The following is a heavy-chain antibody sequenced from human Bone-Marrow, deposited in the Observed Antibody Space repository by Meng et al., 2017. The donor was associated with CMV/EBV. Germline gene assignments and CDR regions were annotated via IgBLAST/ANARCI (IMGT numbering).Heavy chain of an antibody. CDR3: ARSSGSYSEDAFDI. CDR1: GFTFSSYG. J-gene: IGHJ3*02. V-gene: IGHV3-13*01. CDR2: IGTAGDT. D-gene: IGHD1-26*01. Sequence: GGSLRLSCAASGFTFSSYGMHWVRQATGKGLEWVSAIGTAGDTYYPGSVKGRFTISRENAKNSLYLQMNSLRAGDTAVYYCARSSGSYSEDAFDIWGQGTRVTVSS.